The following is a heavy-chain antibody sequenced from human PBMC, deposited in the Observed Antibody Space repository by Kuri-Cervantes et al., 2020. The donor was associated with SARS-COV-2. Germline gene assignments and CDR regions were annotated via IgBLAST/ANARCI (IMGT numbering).Heavy chain of an antibody. Sequence: ASVKVSCKASGYTFTSYYMHWVRQAPGQGLEWMGIINPSGGSTSYAQKFQGRVTMTRDTSTSTVYMELSSLRSEDTAVYYCARDPGVSSSWDYYYYYGMDVWGQGTTVTVSS. CDR1: GYTFTSYY. J-gene: IGHJ6*02. CDR2: INPSGGST. V-gene: IGHV1-46*01. CDR3: ARDPGVSSSWDYYYYYGMDV. D-gene: IGHD6-6*01.